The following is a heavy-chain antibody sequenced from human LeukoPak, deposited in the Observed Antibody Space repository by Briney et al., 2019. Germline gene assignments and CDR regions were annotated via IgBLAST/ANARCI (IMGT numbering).Heavy chain of an antibody. CDR1: GGSFSGYY. J-gene: IGHJ6*02. D-gene: IGHD2-2*01. CDR3: ARDLYCSSTSCYPRGYYYYGMDV. V-gene: IGHV4-34*01. Sequence: PSETLSLTCAVYGGSFSGYYWSWIRQPPGKGLEWIGEINHSGSTNYNPSLKSRVTISVDTSKNQFSLKLSSVTAADTAVYYCARDLYCSSTSCYPRGYYYYGMDVRGQGTTVTVSS. CDR2: INHSGST.